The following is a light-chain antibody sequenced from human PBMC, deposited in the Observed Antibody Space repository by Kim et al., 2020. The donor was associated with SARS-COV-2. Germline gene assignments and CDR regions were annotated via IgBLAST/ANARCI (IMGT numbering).Light chain of an antibody. CDR3: QAWDSGTWV. Sequence: SESPGQTASITCSGDKLGATYTCWYQQRPGQSPVLVIHQDNKRPSGIPERFSASNSGNTATLTISGTQAMDEADYYCQAWDSGTWVFGGGTQLTVL. CDR2: QDN. V-gene: IGLV3-1*01. CDR1: KLGATY. J-gene: IGLJ3*02.